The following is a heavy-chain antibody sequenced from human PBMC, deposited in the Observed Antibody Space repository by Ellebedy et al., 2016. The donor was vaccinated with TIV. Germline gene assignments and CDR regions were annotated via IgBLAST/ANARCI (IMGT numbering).Heavy chain of an antibody. CDR3: ATDLRYCSNDVCFKRYDAFDI. CDR2: FDPEDGET. CDR1: GYTLTDLS. V-gene: IGHV1-24*01. D-gene: IGHD2-8*01. Sequence: AASVKVSCKVSGYTLTDLSMHWVRQAPGKGLEWMGGFDPEDGETIYAQKFQGRVTMTEDTSTDTAYMELRSLRSEDTAVYYCATDLRYCSNDVCFKRYDAFDIWGQGTMVTVSS. J-gene: IGHJ3*02.